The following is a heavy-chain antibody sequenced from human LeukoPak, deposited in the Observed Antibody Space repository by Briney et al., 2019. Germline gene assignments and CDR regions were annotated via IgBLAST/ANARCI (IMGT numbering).Heavy chain of an antibody. CDR2: IIPIFGTA. V-gene: IGHV1-69*13. Sequence: SVKVSCKASGGTFSSYAISWVRQAPGQGLEWMGGIIPIFGTANYAQKFQGRVTITADESTSTAYMELSSLRSEHTAVYYCARDVDTAMTRNAYYFDYWGQGTLVTVSS. J-gene: IGHJ4*02. CDR1: GGTFSSYA. D-gene: IGHD5-18*01. CDR3: ARDVDTAMTRNAYYFDY.